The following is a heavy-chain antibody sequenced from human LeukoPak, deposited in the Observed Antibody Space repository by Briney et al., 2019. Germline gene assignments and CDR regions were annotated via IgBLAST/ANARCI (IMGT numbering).Heavy chain of an antibody. J-gene: IGHJ4*02. CDR3: ARDNSGPAF. Sequence: GGSLRLSCAASGFTFSSYAMHWVRQAPGKGLEWVAVISYDGSNKYYADSVKGRFTISRDYSKNTLYLHMNSLRADDTAVYYCARDNSGPAFWGQGTLVTVSS. CDR1: GFTFSSYA. V-gene: IGHV3-30*14. D-gene: IGHD1-26*01. CDR2: ISYDGSNK.